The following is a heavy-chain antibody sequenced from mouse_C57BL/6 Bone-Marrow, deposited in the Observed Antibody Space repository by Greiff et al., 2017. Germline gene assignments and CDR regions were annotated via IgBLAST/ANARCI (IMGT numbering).Heavy chain of an antibody. CDR3: ARHYDYAWFAY. D-gene: IGHD2-4*01. CDR1: GFTFSSYG. CDR2: ISSGGSYT. Sequence: EVHLVESGGDLVKPGGSLKLSCAASGFTFSSYGMSWVRQTPDKRLEWVATISSGGSYTYYPDSVKGRFTISRDKAKNTLYLQMSSLKSEDTAMYYCARHYDYAWFAYWGQGTLVTVSA. V-gene: IGHV5-6*01. J-gene: IGHJ3*01.